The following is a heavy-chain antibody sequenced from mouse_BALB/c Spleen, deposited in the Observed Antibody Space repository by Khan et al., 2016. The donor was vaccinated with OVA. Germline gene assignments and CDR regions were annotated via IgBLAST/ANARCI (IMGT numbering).Heavy chain of an antibody. V-gene: IGHV1-76*01. CDR2: LYPGTGSI. CDR3: ARGGYNNNYVFGY. D-gene: IGHD2-5*01. J-gene: IGHJ3*01. Sequence: VQLKQSGAELVRPGASVKLSCKTSGYIFTSYWIHWVKQRSGQGLEWIARLYPGTGSIHYSEKFKGKVTLTADKSSSTAYMRLSSLTSEDSAVDFCARGGYNNNYVFGYWGQGTLVTVSA. CDR1: GYIFTSYW.